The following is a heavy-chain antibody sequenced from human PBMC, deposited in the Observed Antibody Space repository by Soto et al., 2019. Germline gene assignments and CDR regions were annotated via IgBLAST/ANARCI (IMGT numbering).Heavy chain of an antibody. Sequence: GGSLRLSCAASGFTFSSYAMSWVRQAPGKGLEWVSAISGSGGSTYYADSVKGRFTISRDNSKNTLYLQMNSLRAEDTAVYYCAKPGGYYDSSGYSEDAFDIWDQGTMVTVSS. CDR2: ISGSGGST. V-gene: IGHV3-23*01. CDR3: AKPGGYYDSSGYSEDAFDI. CDR1: GFTFSSYA. D-gene: IGHD3-22*01. J-gene: IGHJ3*02.